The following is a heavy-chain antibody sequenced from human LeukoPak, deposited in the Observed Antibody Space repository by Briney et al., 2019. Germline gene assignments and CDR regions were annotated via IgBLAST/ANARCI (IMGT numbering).Heavy chain of an antibody. J-gene: IGHJ4*02. CDR2: FYHGGST. D-gene: IGHD4-17*01. Sequence: SETLSLTCTVSGYSISTGYYWDWIRQPPGKGLEWIGTFYHGGSTYYNPSLKSRVTISVDTSKNQFSLKLSSVTAADTAVYYCARGAYDYDDYWGQGTLVTVSS. CDR1: GYSISTGYY. V-gene: IGHV4-38-2*02. CDR3: ARGAYDYDDY.